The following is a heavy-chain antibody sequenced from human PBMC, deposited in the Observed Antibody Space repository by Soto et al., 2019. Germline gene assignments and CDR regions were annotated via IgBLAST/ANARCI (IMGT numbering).Heavy chain of an antibody. CDR3: ASAVVIGYYYGMDV. V-gene: IGHV4-61*01. D-gene: IGHD2-2*01. CDR1: GGSVSSGSYY. CDR2: IYYSGST. Sequence: PSETLSLTCTVSGGSVSSGSYYWSWIRQPPGKGLEWIGYIYYSGSTNYNPSLKSRVTVSVDTSKNQFSLKLSSVTAADTAVYYCASAVVIGYYYGMDVWGQGTKVTVSS. J-gene: IGHJ6*02.